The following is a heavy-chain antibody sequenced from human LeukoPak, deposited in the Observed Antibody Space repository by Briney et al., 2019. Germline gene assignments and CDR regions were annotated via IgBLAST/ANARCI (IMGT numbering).Heavy chain of an antibody. CDR2: IWYDGSNK. D-gene: IGHD5-18*01. CDR3: ARGLELWIDY. Sequence: PGRSLRLSCAASGFTFSSYGMHWVRQAPGKGLEWVAVIWYDGSNKYYADSVKGRFTISRDNSKNTLCLQMNSLRAEDTAVYYCARGLELWIDYWGQGTLVTVSS. CDR1: GFTFSSYG. V-gene: IGHV3-33*01. J-gene: IGHJ4*02.